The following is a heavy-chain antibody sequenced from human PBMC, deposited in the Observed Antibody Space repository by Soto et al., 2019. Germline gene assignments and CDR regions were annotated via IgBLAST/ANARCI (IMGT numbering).Heavy chain of an antibody. CDR3: ARTALVVVAASYFDY. D-gene: IGHD2-15*01. V-gene: IGHV4-31*03. J-gene: IGHJ4*02. CDR1: GGSISSGGYY. Sequence: QVQLQESGPGLMKPSQTLSLTCTVSGGSISSGGYYWSWIRQHPGKGLEWIGYIYYSGSTYYNPSLRSRVTISVDPSKNQFSLKLSSVTAAVTAVYYCARTALVVVAASYFDYWGQGTLVTVSS. CDR2: IYYSGST.